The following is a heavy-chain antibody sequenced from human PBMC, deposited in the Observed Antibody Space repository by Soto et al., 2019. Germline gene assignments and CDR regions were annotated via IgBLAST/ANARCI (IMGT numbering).Heavy chain of an antibody. CDR2: INPNSGGT. V-gene: IGHV1-2*04. CDR1: GYTFTGYY. D-gene: IGHD2-2*01. J-gene: IGHJ6*02. CDR3: ARDSLQYCSSTSCYEGYYYYGMDV. Sequence: QVQLVQSGAEVKKPGASVKVSCKASGYTFTGYYMHWVRQAPGQGLEWMGWINPNSGGTNYAQKFQSWVTMTRDTSISTAYMELSRLRSDDTAVYYCARDSLQYCSSTSCYEGYYYYGMDVWGQGTTVTVSS.